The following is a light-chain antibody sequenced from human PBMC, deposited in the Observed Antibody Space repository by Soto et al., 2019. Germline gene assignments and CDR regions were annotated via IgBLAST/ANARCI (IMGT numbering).Light chain of an antibody. Sequence: IVMAQSPTTLSVSPGERATLFCRASQSVSSSYLAWYQQKPGQAPRLLIYGASSRATGIPDRFSGSGSGTDFTLTISRLEPEDFAVYYCQQYGRGFGQGTKVDIK. CDR2: GAS. CDR1: QSVSSSY. J-gene: IGKJ1*01. CDR3: QQYGRG. V-gene: IGKV3-20*01.